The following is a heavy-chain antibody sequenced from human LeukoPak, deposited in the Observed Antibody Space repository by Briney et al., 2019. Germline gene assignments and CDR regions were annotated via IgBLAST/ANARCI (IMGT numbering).Heavy chain of an antibody. CDR3: ARGLGILGASAFDI. J-gene: IGHJ3*02. CDR2: ISITSSTI. V-gene: IGHV3-48*01. Sequence: PGGSLRLSCAASGFTFSTYSMNWVRQAPGKGLEWVSYISITSSTIYYADSVKGRFTISRDSAKNSVYLQTNSLRAEDTAVYYCARGLGILGASAFDIWGQGTMVAVSS. CDR1: GFTFSTYS. D-gene: IGHD7-27*01.